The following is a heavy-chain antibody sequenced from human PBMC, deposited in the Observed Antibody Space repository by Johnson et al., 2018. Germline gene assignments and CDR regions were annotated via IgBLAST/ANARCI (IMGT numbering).Heavy chain of an antibody. V-gene: IGHV3-30*03. Sequence: QVQLVESGGGVVQPGRSLRLSCAASGFTFNSYGMHWVRQAPGKGLEWVAVISYDGINKYYADSVKGRFTISRVNSKNTLYLQMNSLRARDTAVYYWPRDLLVGATDLFQHWGQGTLVTVSS. CDR2: ISYDGINK. CDR3: PRDLLVGATDLFQH. CDR1: GFTFNSYG. J-gene: IGHJ1*01. D-gene: IGHD1-26*01.